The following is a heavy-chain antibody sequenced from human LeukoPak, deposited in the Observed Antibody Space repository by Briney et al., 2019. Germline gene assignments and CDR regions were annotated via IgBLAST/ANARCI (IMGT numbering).Heavy chain of an antibody. CDR3: ARSLPFDP. CDR1: GFTFSGYD. J-gene: IGHJ5*02. V-gene: IGHV3-30*02. CDR2: IRSDGSNK. Sequence: GGSLRLSCTASGFTFSGYDMDWVRQAPGKGLEWVAFIRSDGSNKDSADSVKGRFTISRDNSKNTLYLQMNSLRPEDTAVYYCARSLPFDPWGQGTLVTVSS.